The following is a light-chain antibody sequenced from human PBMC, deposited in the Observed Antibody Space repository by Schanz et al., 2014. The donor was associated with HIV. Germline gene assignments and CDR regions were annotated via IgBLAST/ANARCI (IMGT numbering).Light chain of an antibody. J-gene: IGLJ3*02. CDR2: STN. Sequence: QTVVTQEPSLTVSPGGTVTLTCASSTGAVTSGYYPNWFQQKPGQAPRALIYSTNNKQSWTPARFSGSLLGGKAALTLSGVQPEDEAEYYCLLYYGGAWVFGGGTKLTV. CDR1: TGAVTSGYY. CDR3: LLYYGGAWV. V-gene: IGLV7-43*01.